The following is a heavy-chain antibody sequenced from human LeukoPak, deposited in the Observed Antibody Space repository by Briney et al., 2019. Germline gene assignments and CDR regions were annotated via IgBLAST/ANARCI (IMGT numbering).Heavy chain of an antibody. D-gene: IGHD5-12*01. J-gene: IGHJ4*02. V-gene: IGHV1-69*13. CDR3: AREQSGYEDY. CDR2: IIPIFGTA. Sequence: GASVTVSCKASGGTFSSYAISWVRQAPGQGLEWMGGIIPIFGTANYAQKFQGRVTITADESTSTAYMELSSLRSENTAVYYCAREQSGYEDYWGQGTLVTVSS. CDR1: GGTFSSYA.